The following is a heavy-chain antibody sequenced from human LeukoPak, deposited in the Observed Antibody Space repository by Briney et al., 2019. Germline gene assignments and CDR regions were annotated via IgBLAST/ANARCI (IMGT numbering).Heavy chain of an antibody. CDR3: ARHSTRYGDDRAPFDP. D-gene: IGHD4-17*01. CDR2: IYYSGTT. Sequence: PSEPLTLTCTVSGASISTSSYYWGWSRQPPGKGLDYIGSIYYSGTTYYSPSLKSPVTISVDTSTNQFSLKLTSVTAPPTAVYYWARHSTRYGDDRAPFDPWGQGTLVTASS. V-gene: IGHV4-39*01. J-gene: IGHJ5*02. CDR1: GASISTSSYY.